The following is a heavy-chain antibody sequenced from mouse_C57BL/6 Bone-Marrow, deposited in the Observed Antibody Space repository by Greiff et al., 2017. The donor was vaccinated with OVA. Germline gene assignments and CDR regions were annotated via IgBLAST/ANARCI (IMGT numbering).Heavy chain of an antibody. V-gene: IGHV1-47*01. Sequence: VQLQQSGAELVKPGASVKMSCKASGYTFTTYPLEWMKQNPGQSLEWIGNFYPYNDVTKYNEKFKGKATLTVEKSFSTVYFELSRLTTDDSAGDYCERRNHGNYFDYWGKGTTLTVSS. CDR3: ERRNHGNYFDY. CDR1: GYTFTTYP. J-gene: IGHJ2*01. CDR2: FYPYNDVT.